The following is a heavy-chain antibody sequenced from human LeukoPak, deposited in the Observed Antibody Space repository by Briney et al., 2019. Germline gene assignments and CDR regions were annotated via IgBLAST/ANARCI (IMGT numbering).Heavy chain of an antibody. CDR2: ISAYNGNT. J-gene: IGHJ4*02. CDR3: AREAVVPAAIFLDY. D-gene: IGHD2-2*02. CDR1: GYTFTSYG. V-gene: IGHV1-18*01. Sequence: ASVKVSCKASGYTFTSYGISWVRQAPGQGLEWMGWISAYNGNTNYAQKLQGGVTMTTDTSTSTAYMELRSLRSDDTAVYYCAREAVVPAAIFLDYWGQGTLVTVSS.